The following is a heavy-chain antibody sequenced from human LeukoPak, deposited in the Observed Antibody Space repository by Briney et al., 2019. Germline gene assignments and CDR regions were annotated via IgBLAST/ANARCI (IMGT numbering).Heavy chain of an antibody. D-gene: IGHD3-3*01. Sequence: SETLSLTCTVSAGSICGYYWSWIRQPQGQGLEWIGYIYNSGNTNYTPSLKSRVTISVDTSNNQFSLKLSSVTAADTAVYYCARDIRFFDGMDVWGQGTTVTVSS. V-gene: IGHV4-59*01. CDR3: ARDIRFFDGMDV. CDR2: IYNSGNT. CDR1: AGSICGYY. J-gene: IGHJ6*02.